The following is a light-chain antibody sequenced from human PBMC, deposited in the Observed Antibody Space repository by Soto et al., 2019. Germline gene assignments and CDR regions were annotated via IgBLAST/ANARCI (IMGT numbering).Light chain of an antibody. CDR1: QSVTSN. Sequence: EIVMTQSPATLSVSPGERVTLSCRASQSVTSNLVWYQQKPGQAPRPLIYDASTRATGVPARFSGSGSGTEFTLTISSLQSEDFAVYYCQQYNSWPPITFGQGTRLEIK. J-gene: IGKJ5*01. CDR2: DAS. CDR3: QQYNSWPPIT. V-gene: IGKV3-15*01.